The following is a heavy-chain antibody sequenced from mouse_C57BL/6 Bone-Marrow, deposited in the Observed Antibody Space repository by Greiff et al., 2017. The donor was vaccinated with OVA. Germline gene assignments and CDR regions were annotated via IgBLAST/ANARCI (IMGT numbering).Heavy chain of an antibody. Sequence: EADGGLVQPKGSLKLSCAAPGFSFNTYAMNWVRQAPGKGLEWVARIRSKSNNYATYYADSVKDRFTISRDDSESMLYLQMNNLKTEDTAMYYCVRQRITTVVANWYFDVWGTGTTVTVSS. J-gene: IGHJ1*03. D-gene: IGHD1-1*01. CDR2: IRSKSNNYAT. CDR1: GFSFNTYA. CDR3: VRQRITTVVANWYFDV. V-gene: IGHV10-1*01.